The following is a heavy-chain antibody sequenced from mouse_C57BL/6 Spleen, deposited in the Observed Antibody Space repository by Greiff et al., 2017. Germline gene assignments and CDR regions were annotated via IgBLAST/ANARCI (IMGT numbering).Heavy chain of an antibody. CDR3: ARDQSNSYFDY. Sequence: EVMLVESGGGLVKPGGSLKLSCAASGFTFSSYAMSWVRQTPEKRLEWVATISDGGSYTYYPDNVKGRFTISRDNAKNNLYLQMSHLKSEDTAMYYCARDQSNSYFDYWGQGTTLTVSS. J-gene: IGHJ2*01. V-gene: IGHV5-4*01. D-gene: IGHD2-5*01. CDR2: ISDGGSYT. CDR1: GFTFSSYA.